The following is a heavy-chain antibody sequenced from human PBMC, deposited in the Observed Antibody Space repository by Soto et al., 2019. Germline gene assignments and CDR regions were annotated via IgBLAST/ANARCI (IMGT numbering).Heavy chain of an antibody. CDR2: ISRRGTTT. J-gene: IGHJ4*02. D-gene: IGHD2-2*01. V-gene: IGHV3-11*01. Sequence: GGSLRLSCAASGFIFSDYYMTWVRQAPGKRPEWVSYISRRGTTTYYADSVKGRFTISRDNAKNSLYLQMDSLRVEDTAVYYCAREFTKPYAGAVDYWGQGTLVTVSS. CDR1: GFIFSDYY. CDR3: AREFTKPYAGAVDY.